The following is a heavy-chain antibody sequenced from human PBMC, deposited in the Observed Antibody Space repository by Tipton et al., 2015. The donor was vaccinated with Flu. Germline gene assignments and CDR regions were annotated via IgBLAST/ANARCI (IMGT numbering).Heavy chain of an antibody. CDR1: GGSISTYY. CDR3: ARRDYSNYVSDPKSWFDP. V-gene: IGHV4-59*08. J-gene: IGHJ5*02. CDR2: VSRTGST. D-gene: IGHD4-11*01. Sequence: TLSLTCTVSGGSISTYYWSWIRQPPGKGLEWIGTVSRTGSTIYNPSLKSRVTISIDRSKNQFSLNLKSVTAGDMAVYYCARRDYSNYVSDPKSWFDPWGQGTLVAVSS.